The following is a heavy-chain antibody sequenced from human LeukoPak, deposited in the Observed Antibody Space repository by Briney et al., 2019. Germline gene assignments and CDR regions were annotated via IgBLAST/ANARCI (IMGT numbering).Heavy chain of an antibody. CDR1: GFTFRSHG. J-gene: IGHJ5*02. CDR3: AKDENYDFWSGYYDWFDP. D-gene: IGHD3-3*01. V-gene: IGHV3-30*02. Sequence: GGSLRLSRAASGFTFRSHGMHWVRQAPGKGLEWVAFIWYDGSNKYYTDSVKGRFTISRDNSKNTLYLQMNSLRAEDTAVYYCAKDENYDFWSGYYDWFDPWGQGTLVTVSS. CDR2: IWYDGSNK.